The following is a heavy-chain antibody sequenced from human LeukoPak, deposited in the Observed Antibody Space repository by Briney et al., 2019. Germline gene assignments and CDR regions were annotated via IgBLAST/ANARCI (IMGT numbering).Heavy chain of an antibody. D-gene: IGHD6-13*01. Sequence: ASVKVSCKASGYTFTGYYMHWVLQAPGQGLEWMGRINPNSGGTNYAQKFQGRVTMTRDTYISTAYMELSRLRSDDTAVYYCARDPTPSSPRLAFFDNWFDPWGQGTLVTVSS. J-gene: IGHJ5*02. CDR3: ARDPTPSSPRLAFFDNWFDP. CDR2: INPNSGGT. CDR1: GYTFTGYY. V-gene: IGHV1-2*06.